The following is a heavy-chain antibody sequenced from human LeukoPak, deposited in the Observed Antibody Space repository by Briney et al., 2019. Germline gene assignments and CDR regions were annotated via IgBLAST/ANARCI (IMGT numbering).Heavy chain of an antibody. CDR3: ARRVVGATSENWFDP. D-gene: IGHD1-26*01. V-gene: IGHV5-51*01. CDR1: GYSFTSYW. J-gene: IGHJ5*02. CDR2: IYPGDSDT. Sequence: PGESLKISCKGSGYSFTSYWIGWVRQMPGKGLEWMGIIYPGDSDTRYSPSCQGQVTISADKSISTAYLQWSSLKASDTAMYYCARRVVGATSENWFDPWGQGTLVTVSS.